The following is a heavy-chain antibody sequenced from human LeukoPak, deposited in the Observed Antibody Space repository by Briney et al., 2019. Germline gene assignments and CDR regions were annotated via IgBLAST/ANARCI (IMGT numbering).Heavy chain of an antibody. CDR1: GFTFSSYA. CDR2: ISYDGSNK. V-gene: IGHV3-30*04. D-gene: IGHD6-13*01. CDR3: AKDIGYLDSAAGSFDY. J-gene: IGHJ4*02. Sequence: GGSLRLSCAASGFTFSSYAMHWVRQAPGKGLEWVAVISYDGSNKYYADSVKGRFTISRDNFKNTLYLQMNSLRAEDTAVYYCAKDIGYLDSAAGSFDYWGQGTLVTVSS.